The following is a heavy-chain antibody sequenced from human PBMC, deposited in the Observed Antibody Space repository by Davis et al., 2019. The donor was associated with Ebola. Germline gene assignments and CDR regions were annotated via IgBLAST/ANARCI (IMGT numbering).Heavy chain of an antibody. D-gene: IGHD1-26*01. J-gene: IGHJ6*03. Sequence: ASVKVSCKASGYTFTSYDINWVRQATGQGLEWMGWMNPNSGNTGYAQKFQGRVTMTRDTSISTAYMELSSLRSEDTAVYYCARRGRRSGSYWGYYYYYYMDVWGKGTTVTVSS. V-gene: IGHV1-8*01. CDR2: MNPNSGNT. CDR3: ARRGRRSGSYWGYYYYYYMDV. CDR1: GYTFTSYD.